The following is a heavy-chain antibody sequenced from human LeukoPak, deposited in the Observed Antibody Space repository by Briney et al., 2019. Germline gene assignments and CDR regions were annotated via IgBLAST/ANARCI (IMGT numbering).Heavy chain of an antibody. V-gene: IGHV4-34*01. CDR3: ARGRRRDILTGPYYFDY. D-gene: IGHD3-9*01. CDR2: INHSGST. J-gene: IGHJ4*02. CDR1: GGSFSGYY. Sequence: SETLSLTCAVYGGSFSGYYWSWIRQPPGKGQEWIGEINHSGSTNYNPSLKSRVTISVDTSKNQFSLKLSSVTAADTAVYYCARGRRRDILTGPYYFDYWGQGTLVTVSS.